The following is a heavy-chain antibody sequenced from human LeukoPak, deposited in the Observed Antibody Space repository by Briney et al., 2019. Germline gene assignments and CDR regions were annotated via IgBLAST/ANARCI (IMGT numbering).Heavy chain of an antibody. CDR1: GFTFSSYA. CDR2: ISYDGSNK. D-gene: IGHD2-8*01. J-gene: IGHJ4*02. V-gene: IGHV3-30-3*01. Sequence: GGSLRLSCAASGFTFSSYAMHWVRQAPGKGLEWVAVISYDGSNKYYADSVKGRFTISRDNSKNTLYLQMNSLRAEDTAVYYCARDLSRYCTNGVCYPFDYWGQGTLVTVSS. CDR3: ARDLSRYCTNGVCYPFDY.